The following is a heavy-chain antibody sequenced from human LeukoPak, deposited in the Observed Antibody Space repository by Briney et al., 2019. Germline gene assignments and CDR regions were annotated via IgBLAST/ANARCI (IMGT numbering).Heavy chain of an antibody. CDR2: IWYDGSNK. CDR3: ARDLRAAAGMSFGFDY. V-gene: IGHV3-33*08. CDR1: GFTFSSYG. Sequence: PGGSLRLSCVASGFTFSSYGMHWVRQAPGKGLEWMAVIWYDGSNKYYADSVKGRFTISRDNSKNTLYLQMNSLRAEDTAVYYCARDLRAAAGMSFGFDYWGQGTLVTVSS. J-gene: IGHJ4*02. D-gene: IGHD6-13*01.